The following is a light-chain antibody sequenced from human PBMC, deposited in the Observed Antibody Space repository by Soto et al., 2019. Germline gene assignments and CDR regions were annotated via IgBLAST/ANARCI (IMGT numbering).Light chain of an antibody. J-gene: IGKJ2*01. V-gene: IGKV2-30*01. Sequence: DVVMTQSPLSLPVTLGQPASISGRSSHSLVYSDGIAYLNWFQQRPGQSPRRLIYKVSYRDSGVPDRFSGSGSGAHFTLRISRVEAEDVGVYYCMQGTHWPPYTFGQGTKLEIK. CDR2: KVS. CDR3: MQGTHWPPYT. CDR1: HSLVYSDGIAY.